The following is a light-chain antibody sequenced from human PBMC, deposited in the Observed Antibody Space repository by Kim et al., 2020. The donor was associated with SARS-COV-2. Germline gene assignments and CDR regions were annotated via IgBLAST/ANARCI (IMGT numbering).Light chain of an antibody. CDR3: QSYDATSLWV. CDR1: SGSFGSTY. Sequence: TVAISGTRSSGSFGSTYVQWYQQRPGSAPTIVIYEDKKRPSGVPSRFSGSIDSSSNSASLTISGVETDDEADYYCQSYDATSLWVFGGGTRLTVL. CDR2: EDK. V-gene: IGLV6-57*03. J-gene: IGLJ3*02.